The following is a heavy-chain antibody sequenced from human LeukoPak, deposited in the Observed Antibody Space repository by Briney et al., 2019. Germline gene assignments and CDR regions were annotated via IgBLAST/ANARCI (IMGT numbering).Heavy chain of an antibody. Sequence: SQTLSLTCAISGDSVSSNSAAWNWIRQSPSRGLEWLGRTYYRSKWYNDYAVSVKSRITINPDTSKNQFSLQLNSVTPEDTAVYYCARDQSFCSSTSCYEGYYYGMDVWGKGPRSPSPQ. V-gene: IGHV6-1*01. CDR2: TYYRSKWYN. CDR1: GDSVSSNSAA. D-gene: IGHD2-2*01. CDR3: ARDQSFCSSTSCYEGYYYGMDV. J-gene: IGHJ6*04.